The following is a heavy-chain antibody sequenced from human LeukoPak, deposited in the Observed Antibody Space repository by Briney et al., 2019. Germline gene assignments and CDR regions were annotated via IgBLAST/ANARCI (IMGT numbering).Heavy chain of an antibody. CDR3: ARDPFDGYNYYFDY. CDR1: GFTFSSYS. Sequence: GGSLRLSCAASGFTFSSYSMNWVRQAPGKGLEWVSSISSSSSYIYYADSVKGRFTISRDNAKNSLYLQMNSLRAEDTAVYYCARDPFDGYNYYFDYWGQGTLVTVSS. J-gene: IGHJ4*02. V-gene: IGHV3-21*01. D-gene: IGHD5-24*01. CDR2: ISSSSSYI.